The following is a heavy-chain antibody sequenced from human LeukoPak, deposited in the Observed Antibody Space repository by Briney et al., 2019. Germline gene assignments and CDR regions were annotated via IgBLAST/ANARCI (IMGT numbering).Heavy chain of an antibody. D-gene: IGHD6-13*01. CDR1: GFTFSSYA. CDR3: AKDLRPGYSSSWYANYFDY. J-gene: IGHJ4*02. CDR2: ISGSGGST. Sequence: PGGSLRLSCAASGFTFSSYAMSWVRQAPGKGLKWVSAISGSGGSTYYADSVKGRFTISRDNSKNTLYLQMNSLRAEDTAVYYCAKDLRPGYSSSWYANYFDYWGQGTLVTVSS. V-gene: IGHV3-23*01.